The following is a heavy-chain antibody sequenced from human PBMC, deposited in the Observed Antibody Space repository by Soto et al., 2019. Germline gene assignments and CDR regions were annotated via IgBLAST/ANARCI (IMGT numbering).Heavy chain of an antibody. D-gene: IGHD2-2*01. J-gene: IGHJ5*02. CDR3: ARVRQYCSATSCYLDT. CDR1: GGSISSSNW. V-gene: IGHV4-4*02. Sequence: PSETLSLTCAVSGGSISSSNWWQWVRQPPGKGLEWIGEILHSGTTNYNPSLKSRVAISVDKSKNQFSLKLNSVTAADTAVYYCARVRQYCSATSCYLDTWGQGTLVTVSS. CDR2: ILHSGTT.